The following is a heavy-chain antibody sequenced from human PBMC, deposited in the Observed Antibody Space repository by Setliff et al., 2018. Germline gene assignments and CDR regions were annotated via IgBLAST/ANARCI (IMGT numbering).Heavy chain of an antibody. Sequence: PSETLSLTCSVAGGSVSRTVYYWRWVRHSPGKGPEWVASIRDRGNTAYNPSLRSRLTISIDTSENQFSMKLISVTAADTAVYYCVRDLSGGQALWGQGTMVTVSS. CDR2: IRDRGNT. CDR3: VRDLSGGQAL. V-gene: IGHV4-39*07. J-gene: IGHJ3*01. CDR1: GGSVSRTVYY. D-gene: IGHD1-26*01.